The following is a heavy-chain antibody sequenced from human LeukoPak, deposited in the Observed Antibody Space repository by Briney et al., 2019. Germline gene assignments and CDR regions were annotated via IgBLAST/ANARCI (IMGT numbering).Heavy chain of an antibody. V-gene: IGHV1-2*02. CDR1: GYTLTGYY. CDR3: ATDHTEGIAAAVGAFDI. D-gene: IGHD6-13*01. Sequence: GASVEVSCKASGYTLTGYYMHWVRQAPGQGLEWMGWINPNSGGTNYAQKFQGRVTMTRDTSISTAYMELSRLRSDDTAVYYCATDHTEGIAAAVGAFDIWGQGTMVTVSS. J-gene: IGHJ3*02. CDR2: INPNSGGT.